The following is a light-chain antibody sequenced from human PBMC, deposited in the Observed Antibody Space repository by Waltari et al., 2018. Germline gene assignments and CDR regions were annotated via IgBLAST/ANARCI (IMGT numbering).Light chain of an antibody. J-gene: IGLJ2*01. CDR2: GVG. V-gene: IGLV2-14*01. CDR3: CSYTTSSTLV. CDR1: SSDVGGYNY. Sequence: QSAPTQPPSVSGSPGQSVTISCTGTSSDVGGYNYVSWYQQHTGKAPKLMIVGVGKLPSGFFDRSSCSKSGNTASLTISGLQAEDEADYCCCSYTTSSTLVFGGGTRLTVL.